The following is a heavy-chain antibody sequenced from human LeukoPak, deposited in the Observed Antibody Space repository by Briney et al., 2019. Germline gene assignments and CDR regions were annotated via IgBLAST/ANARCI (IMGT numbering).Heavy chain of an antibody. D-gene: IGHD6-19*01. CDR3: ARAVAVAGTPAMDY. J-gene: IGHJ4*02. CDR1: GFTFSSYA. V-gene: IGHV3-30*04. CDR2: IPYDGSNK. Sequence: PGRSLRLSCAASGFTFSSYAMHWVRQAPGKGLEWVAVIPYDGSNKYYADSVKGRFTISRGNSKNTLYLQMNSLRAEDTAVYYCARAVAVAGTPAMDYWGQGTLVTVSS.